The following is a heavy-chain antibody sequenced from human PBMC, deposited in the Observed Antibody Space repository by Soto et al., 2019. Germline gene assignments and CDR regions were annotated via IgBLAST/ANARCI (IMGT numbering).Heavy chain of an antibody. J-gene: IGHJ4*02. CDR1: GFNFKKFA. CDR2: ISWCGGSA. D-gene: IGHD6-19*01. CDR3: AKADGQQWLIPHLDN. V-gene: IGHV3-23*01. Sequence: EVPLLESGGGVVQPGGSLRLSCVASGFNFKKFAMAWVRQAAGEGLEWVSGISWCGGSASYADSVKGRFSIARDDSKNTVSLQVNSLRVEDTAQYYCAKADGQQWLIPHLDNWGQGTLVTVS.